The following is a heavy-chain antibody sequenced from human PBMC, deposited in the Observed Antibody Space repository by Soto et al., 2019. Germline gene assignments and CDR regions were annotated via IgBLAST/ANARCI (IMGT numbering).Heavy chain of an antibody. Sequence: SVKVSCKASGGTFSSYAISWVRQAPGQGLEWMGGIVPIFGTANYAQKFQGRVTITADESTSTAYMELSSLRSEDTAVYYCARLVDTADYYYYGMDVWCQGTTVTVSS. D-gene: IGHD5-18*01. V-gene: IGHV1-69*13. CDR2: IVPIFGTA. CDR3: ARLVDTADYYYYGMDV. CDR1: GGTFSSYA. J-gene: IGHJ6*02.